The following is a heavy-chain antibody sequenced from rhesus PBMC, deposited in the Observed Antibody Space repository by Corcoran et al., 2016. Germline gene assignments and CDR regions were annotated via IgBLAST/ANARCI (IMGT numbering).Heavy chain of an antibody. CDR1: GGSISGYY. Sequence: QVQLQESGPGLVKPSETLSLTCAVSGGSISGYYWNWIRPPPRKGREWFGYIGGSSGNTYYKPSLKSRVTISTDTSKNQFSLKLSSVTAADTAVYYCARKSVTYGAGRTYGLDSWGQGVVVTVSS. CDR3: ARKSVTYGAGRTYGLDS. V-gene: IGHV4-165*02. D-gene: IGHD2-15*01. CDR2: IGGSSGNT. J-gene: IGHJ6*01.